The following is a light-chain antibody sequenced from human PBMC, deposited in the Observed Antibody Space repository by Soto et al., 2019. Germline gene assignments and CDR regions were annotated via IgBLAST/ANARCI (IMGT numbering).Light chain of an antibody. CDR3: QQTYSAPRT. V-gene: IGKV1-39*01. CDR2: SAS. CDR1: RSINTY. Sequence: DIQMTQSPSSLSASVGDRVTITCRASRSINTYVNWYQQRPGKAPELLIYSASSLHTGVPSRFSGSGAGTDFTFTINSLLPEDFAIYYCQQTYSAPRTFGQGIKVDI. J-gene: IGKJ1*01.